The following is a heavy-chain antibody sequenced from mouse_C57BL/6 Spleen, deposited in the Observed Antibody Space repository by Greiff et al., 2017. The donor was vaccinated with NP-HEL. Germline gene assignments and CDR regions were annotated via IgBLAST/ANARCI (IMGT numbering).Heavy chain of an antibody. CDR1: GYSITSGYY. CDR3: ARGDYYGSSSPFDY. V-gene: IGHV3-6*01. D-gene: IGHD1-1*01. CDR2: ISYDGSN. J-gene: IGHJ2*01. Sequence: EVQLQESGPGLVKPSQSLSLTCSVTGYSITSGYYWNWIRQFPGNKLEWMGYISYDGSNNYNPSLKNRISITRDTSKNQFFLKLNSVTTEDTATYYCARGDYYGSSSPFDYWGQGTTLTVSS.